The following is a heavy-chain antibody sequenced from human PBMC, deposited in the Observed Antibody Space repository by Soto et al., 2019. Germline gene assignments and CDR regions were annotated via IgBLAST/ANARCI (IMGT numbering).Heavy chain of an antibody. D-gene: IGHD3-16*01. CDR2: IIPIFGAV. CDR1: GGTFSTYT. CDR3: ARGLIASATSAYYHYVMDV. Sequence: QVQLVQSGADVKKPGSSVKVSCKPSGGTFSTYTFTWVRQAPGQGLEWLGGIIPIFGAVNYAPKFQGRVTISADGSTRTTYMELSSLRSEDTAVYYCARGLIASATSAYYHYVMDVWGQGTTVTVSS. V-gene: IGHV1-69*12. J-gene: IGHJ6*02.